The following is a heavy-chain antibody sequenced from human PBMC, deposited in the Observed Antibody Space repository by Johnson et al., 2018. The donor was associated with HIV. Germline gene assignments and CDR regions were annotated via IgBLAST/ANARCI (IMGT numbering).Heavy chain of an antibody. V-gene: IGHV3-30*04. CDR1: GFTFSSYA. J-gene: IGHJ3*02. CDR3: ARAQVATIWGGTFDI. CDR2: ISYDGSNK. Sequence: QVQLVESGGGVVQPGRSLRLSCAASGFTFSSYALHWVRQAPGKGLEWVAVISYDGSNKYYADSVKGRFTISRDNSKNTLYLQMNSLRTEDTALYYCARAQVATIWGGTFDIWGQGTMVTVSS. D-gene: IGHD5-12*01.